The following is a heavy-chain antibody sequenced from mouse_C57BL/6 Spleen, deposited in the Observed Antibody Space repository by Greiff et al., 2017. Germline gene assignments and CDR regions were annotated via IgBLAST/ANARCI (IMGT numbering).Heavy chain of an antibody. CDR2: IYPGDGDT. V-gene: IGHV1-82*01. CDR1: GYAFSSSW. CDR3: ARSYDYDRAFAY. J-gene: IGHJ3*01. D-gene: IGHD2-4*01. Sequence: QVQLQQSEPELVKPGASVKISCKASGYAFSSSWMNWVKQRPGKGLEWIGRIYPGDGDTNYNGKFKGKATLTADKSSSTAYMQLSSLTSEDSAVYFCARSYDYDRAFAYWGQGTLVTVSA.